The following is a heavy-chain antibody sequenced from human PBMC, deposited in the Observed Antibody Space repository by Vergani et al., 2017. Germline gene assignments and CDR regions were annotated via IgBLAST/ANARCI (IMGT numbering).Heavy chain of an antibody. CDR1: GGSISSSSYY. CDR3: ARELGYCSSTSCWPGGY. D-gene: IGHD2-2*01. CDR2: IYYSGST. J-gene: IGHJ4*02. Sequence: QLQLQESGPGLVKPSETLSLTCTVSGGSISSSSYYWGWIRQPPGKGLEWIGSIYYSGSTYYNPSLKSRVTISVDTSKNQFSLKLSSVTAADTAVYYCARELGYCSSTSCWPGGYWGQGTLVTVSS. V-gene: IGHV4-39*02.